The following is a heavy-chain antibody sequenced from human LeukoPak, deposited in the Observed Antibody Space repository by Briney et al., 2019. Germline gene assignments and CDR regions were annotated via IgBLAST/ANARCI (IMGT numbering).Heavy chain of an antibody. CDR1: GGSISNYY. V-gene: IGHV4-59*01. J-gene: IGHJ3*02. D-gene: IGHD5-12*01. CDR3: ARDASGNDLGYAFDI. CDR2: IYYSGST. Sequence: SETLSLTCPVSGGSISNYYWSWIRQPPGKGLEWIGDIYYSGSTSYNPSLKSRVSISVDTSKSQFSLKLYSVTAADTAVYYCARDASGNDLGYAFDIWGQGTVVTVSS.